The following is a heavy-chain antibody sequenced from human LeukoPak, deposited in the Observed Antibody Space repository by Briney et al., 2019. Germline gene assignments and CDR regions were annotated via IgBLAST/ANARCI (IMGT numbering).Heavy chain of an antibody. Sequence: GGSLRLSCAASGFTFSDSYMSWIRQAPGKGLEWVSYISTTSSYTNYADSVKGRFTISRDNSKNTLYLQMNSLRAEDTAVYYWARGAYCSGTYQEFDIWGQGTMGNGSS. CDR2: ISTTSSYT. J-gene: IGHJ3*02. D-gene: IGHD3-10*01. CDR1: GFTFSDSY. V-gene: IGHV3-11*06. CDR3: ARGAYCSGTYQEFDI.